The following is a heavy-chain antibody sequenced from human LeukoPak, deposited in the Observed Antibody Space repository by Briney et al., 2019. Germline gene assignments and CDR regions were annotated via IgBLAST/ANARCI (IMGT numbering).Heavy chain of an antibody. D-gene: IGHD1-26*01. Sequence: GASVKVSCKASGYTFTSYDINWVRQATGQGLEWMGWINTNTGNPTYAQGFTGRFVFPLDTSVSTAYLQISSLKAGDTAVYYCARAVGVGADQRYYYYYYMDVWGKGTTVTVSS. CDR2: INTNTGNP. V-gene: IGHV7-4-1*02. CDR1: GYTFTSYD. J-gene: IGHJ6*03. CDR3: ARAVGVGADQRYYYYYYMDV.